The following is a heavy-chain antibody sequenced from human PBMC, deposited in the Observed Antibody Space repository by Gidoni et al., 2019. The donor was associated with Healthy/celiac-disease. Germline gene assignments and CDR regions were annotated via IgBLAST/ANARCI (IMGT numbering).Heavy chain of an antibody. CDR3: ARDGIRVGATEFDY. CDR2: INTNSGGT. V-gene: IGHV1-2*02. CDR1: GYTFTGYY. D-gene: IGHD1-26*01. Sequence: QVQLVQSGAEVKKPGASVKGACTASGYTFTGYYMHWVRQGPGQGLEWMGWINTNSGGTNYAQKFQGRVTMTRDTSISTAYMELSRLRSDDSAVYYCARDGIRVGATEFDYWGQGTLVTVSS. J-gene: IGHJ4*02.